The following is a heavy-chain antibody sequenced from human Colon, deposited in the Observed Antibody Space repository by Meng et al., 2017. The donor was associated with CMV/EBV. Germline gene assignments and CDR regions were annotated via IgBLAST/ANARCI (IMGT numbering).Heavy chain of an antibody. V-gene: IGHV3-74*01. CDR1: RFTLRNYW. J-gene: IGHJ4*02. CDR3: ASDFGGGDDY. CDR2: ISRDGTSR. Sequence: LCCAASRFTLRNYWVHWVRQAAGKGLEWVSRISRDGTSRSFAGSVRGRFSISRDNAKNTVYLQMNSLRPEDTAVYYCASDFGGGDDYWGQGTLVTVSS. D-gene: IGHD3-10*01.